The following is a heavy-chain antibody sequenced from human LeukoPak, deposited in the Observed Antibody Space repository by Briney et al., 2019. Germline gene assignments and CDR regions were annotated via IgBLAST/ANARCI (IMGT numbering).Heavy chain of an antibody. CDR1: DGSISSSSYY. CDR2: IYYSGST. V-gene: IGHV4-39*01. D-gene: IGHD6-13*01. CDR3: ARLRDSSSWFDY. J-gene: IGHJ4*02. Sequence: SETLSLTCTVSDGSISSSSYYWGWIRQPPGKGLEWIGSIYYSGSTYYNPSLKSRVTISVGTSKNQFSLKLSSVTAADTAVYYCARLRDSSSWFDYWGQGTLVTVSS.